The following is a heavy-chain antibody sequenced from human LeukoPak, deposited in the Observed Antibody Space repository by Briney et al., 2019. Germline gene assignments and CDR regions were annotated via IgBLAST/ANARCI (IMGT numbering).Heavy chain of an antibody. CDR3: ARVPNYYGSGSYYNDY. V-gene: IGHV3-48*04. D-gene: IGHD3-10*01. CDR2: ISSSGSTI. Sequence: GGSLRLSCAASGFTFSSYSMNWVRQAPGKGLEWVSYISSSGSTIYYADSVKGRFTISRDNAKNSLYLQMNSLRAEDTAVYYCARVPNYYGSGSYYNDYWGQGTLVTVSS. J-gene: IGHJ4*02. CDR1: GFTFSSYS.